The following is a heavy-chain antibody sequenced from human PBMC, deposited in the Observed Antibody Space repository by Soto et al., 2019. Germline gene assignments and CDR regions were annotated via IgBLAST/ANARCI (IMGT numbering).Heavy chain of an antibody. D-gene: IGHD5-18*01. V-gene: IGHV1-69*01. CDR1: GGTFISYA. CDR2: IIPIFGTA. Sequence: QVQLVQSGAEVKKPGSSVKVSCKASGGTFISYAISWVRQAPGQGLEWMGGIIPIFGTANYAQKFQGRVTITADESTSRAYMELSSPRSEDTAVYYCARDVDTDMGSRAGMDVWGQGTTVTVSS. J-gene: IGHJ6*02. CDR3: ARDVDTDMGSRAGMDV.